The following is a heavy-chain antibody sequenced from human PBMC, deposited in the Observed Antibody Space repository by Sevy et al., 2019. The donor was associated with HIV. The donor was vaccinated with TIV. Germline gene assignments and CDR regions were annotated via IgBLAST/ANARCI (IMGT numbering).Heavy chain of an antibody. V-gene: IGHV3-15*01. CDR2: IKSKTDGETR. CDR3: ATDLSCRVD. J-gene: IGHJ4*02. D-gene: IGHD2-15*01. Sequence: GGSLRLSCAASGFDFFNAWMTWVRQAPGKGLEWVGHIKSKTDGETREYSAAVKGRFTISRDDSADTVHLHMDRLTVDDTALYYCATDLSCRVDWGQGTLVTVSS. CDR1: GFDFFNAW.